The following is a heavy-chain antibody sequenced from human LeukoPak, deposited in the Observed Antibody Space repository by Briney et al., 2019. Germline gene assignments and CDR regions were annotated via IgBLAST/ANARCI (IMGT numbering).Heavy chain of an antibody. CDR1: GVSITTTDFD. D-gene: IGHD1-26*01. J-gene: IGHJ4*02. CDR2: ISSSGKA. Sequence: SETLSLTCAVSGVSITTTDFDWAWIRQPPGQGFEWIATISSSGKAYYYPSLMSRVTISVDTSKNQFSLDVTSVTAADTGLFYCARLKGGTGFDYWGRGILDIVS. CDR3: ARLKGGTGFDY. V-gene: IGHV4-39*01.